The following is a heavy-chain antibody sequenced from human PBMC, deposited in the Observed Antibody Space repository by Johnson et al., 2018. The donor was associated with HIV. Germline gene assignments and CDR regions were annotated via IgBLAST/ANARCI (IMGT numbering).Heavy chain of an antibody. V-gene: IGHV3-30*03. Sequence: QVQLVESGEGVVQPGRSLRLSCAASGFTLSTYGMHWVRQAPGKGLEWVAAISFAGNNKYYANSVKGRFTISRENSKNMLYLQMNYLTPEDTAVYYCATLSLIAAPDPFDIWGQGTMVTVSS. D-gene: IGHD6-6*01. CDR3: ATLSLIAAPDPFDI. CDR1: GFTLSTYG. CDR2: ISFAGNNK. J-gene: IGHJ3*02.